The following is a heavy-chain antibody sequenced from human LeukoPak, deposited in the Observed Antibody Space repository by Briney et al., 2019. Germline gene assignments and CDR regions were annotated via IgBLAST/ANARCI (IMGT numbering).Heavy chain of an antibody. CDR3: AKDSPPGIAVAGTKYFQH. CDR2: ISSNGGST. J-gene: IGHJ1*01. D-gene: IGHD6-19*01. V-gene: IGHV3-64*04. CDR1: GFTFSSYA. Sequence: GGSLRLSCAASGFTFSSYAMHWVRQAPVKGLEYVSAISSNGGSTYYADSVKGRFTISRGNSKNTLYLQMNSLRAEDTAVYYCAKDSPPGIAVAGTKYFQHWGQGTLVTVSS.